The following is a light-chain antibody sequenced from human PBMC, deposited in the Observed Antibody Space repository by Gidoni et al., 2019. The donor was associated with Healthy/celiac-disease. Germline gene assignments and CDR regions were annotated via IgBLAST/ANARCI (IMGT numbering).Light chain of an antibody. CDR2: AAS. CDR1: QSISSY. J-gene: IGKJ1*01. Sequence: DIQMTQSPSSLSASVGDRVTITCRASQSISSYLNWYPQKPGKAPKLLIYAASSLQSGVPSSFSGIGSWPDFTLTISSLQPDDFATYYCQQSYSTPRTFGQGTKVEIK. V-gene: IGKV1-39*01. CDR3: QQSYSTPRT.